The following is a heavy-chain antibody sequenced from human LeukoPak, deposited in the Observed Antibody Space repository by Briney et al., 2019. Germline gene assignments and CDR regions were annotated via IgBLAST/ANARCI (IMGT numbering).Heavy chain of an antibody. CDR3: AKDWPLTAGGAIVH. CDR1: GFTFSSYE. J-gene: IGHJ4*02. CDR2: IKSRGGGGTA. D-gene: IGHD3-16*02. V-gene: IGHV3-15*01. Sequence: PGGSLRLSCAASGFTFSSYEMNWVRQAPGKGMEGVGHIKSRGGGGTAEYAAPVKGRFTISRDDSKNTIYLEMNSLKTEDTAIYYCAKDWPLTAGGAIVHWGQGTLLTVSS.